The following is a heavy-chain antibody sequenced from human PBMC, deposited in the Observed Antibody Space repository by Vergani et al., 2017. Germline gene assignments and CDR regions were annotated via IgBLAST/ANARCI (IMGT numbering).Heavy chain of an antibody. CDR2: ISRSGSTR. V-gene: IGHV3-11*01. Sequence: QVQLVESGGGLVKPGGSLRLSCAASGFTFSDYYMSWIRQAPGKGLEWVSYISRSGSTRYYADSVKGRFTISRDNAKNSMYLQMNSLRAEDTAVYYCAGGTRAAAMHYYYYYYMDVLCKGTTVTVSS. CDR3: AGGTRAAAMHYYYYYYMDV. D-gene: IGHD2-2*01. J-gene: IGHJ6*03. CDR1: GFTFSDYY.